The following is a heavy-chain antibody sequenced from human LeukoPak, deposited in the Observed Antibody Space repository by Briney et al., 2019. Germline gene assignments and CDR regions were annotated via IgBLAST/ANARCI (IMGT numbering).Heavy chain of an antibody. J-gene: IGHJ5*02. CDR3: ARGGDSTGYYNWFNP. D-gene: IGHD3-22*01. Sequence: SETLSLTCTVSGGSVSSGAYYWSWIRQPPGKGLEWIGYIYYTGSTNFNPSLKSRLTISVDTSKNQFSLKLSSVTAADTAVYYCARGGDSTGYYNWFNPWGQGTLVTVSS. CDR1: GGSVSSGAYY. V-gene: IGHV4-61*08. CDR2: IYYTGST.